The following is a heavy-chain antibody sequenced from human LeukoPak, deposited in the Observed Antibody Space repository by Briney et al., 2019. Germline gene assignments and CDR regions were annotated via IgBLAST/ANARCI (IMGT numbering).Heavy chain of an antibody. CDR2: ISYDGSNK. J-gene: IGHJ4*02. V-gene: IGHV3-30*04. D-gene: IGHD6-13*01. Sequence: GGSLGLSCAASGFTFSSYAMHWVRQAPGKGLEWVAVISYDGSNKYYADSVKGRFTISRDKSKNTLYLQMNSLGDEDTAVYYCARGAYSSSWLNFDYWGQGTLVTVSS. CDR3: ARGAYSSSWLNFDY. CDR1: GFTFSSYA.